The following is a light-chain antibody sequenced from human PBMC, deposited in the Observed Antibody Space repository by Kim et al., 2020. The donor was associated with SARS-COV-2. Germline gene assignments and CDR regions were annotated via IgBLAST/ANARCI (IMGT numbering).Light chain of an antibody. J-gene: IGKJ1*01. CDR1: QSVHSN. CDR3: QHHKT. CDR2: EAS. Sequence: PRERATPACRPSQSVHSNLDWYEQSPGQAPRLLIYEASSRATGIPARLRGRASGTDFTVTISRLEPEDFAVYYCQHHKTFGQGTKVDIK. V-gene: IGKV3-11*01.